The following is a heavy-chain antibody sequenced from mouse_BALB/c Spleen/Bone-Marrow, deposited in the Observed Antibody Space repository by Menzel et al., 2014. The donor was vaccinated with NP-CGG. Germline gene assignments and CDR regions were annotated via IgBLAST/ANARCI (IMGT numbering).Heavy chain of an antibody. D-gene: IGHD2-4*01. CDR1: GYTFTNYW. Sequence: QVQLKQSGAEVVNPGASVKLSCRTSGYTFTNYWIQWVKQRPGQGLGWTGEIFPGTDTTYYNEKLKDKATLTIDASSSTAYMQLSNLTSEDSAVYFCARNYDYDEGAWFTYWGQGTLVTVSA. J-gene: IGHJ3*01. V-gene: IGHV1S132*01. CDR3: ARNYDYDEGAWFTY. CDR2: IFPGTDTT.